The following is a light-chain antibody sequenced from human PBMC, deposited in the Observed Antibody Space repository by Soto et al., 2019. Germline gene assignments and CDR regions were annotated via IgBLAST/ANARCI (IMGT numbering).Light chain of an antibody. V-gene: IGKV3-11*01. CDR3: QQRSNWPPWT. Sequence: EFVLTQSPATLSLSPGERATLPCRASQSVSSYLAWYQQKPGQAPRLLIYDASIRATGIPARFSGRGSGTDFTLTISSLEPKDSAIYYCQQRSNWPPWTFGQGTKVDIK. CDR1: QSVSSY. CDR2: DAS. J-gene: IGKJ1*01.